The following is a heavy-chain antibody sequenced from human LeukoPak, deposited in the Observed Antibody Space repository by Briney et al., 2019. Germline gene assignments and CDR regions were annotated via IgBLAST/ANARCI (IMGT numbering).Heavy chain of an antibody. CDR2: ISNSGEST. CDR1: GFTFSSYA. Sequence: QPGRSLRLSCAASGFTFSSYAMNWVRQAPGKGLKWVSTISNSGESTYYADSVKGRFTISRDNSKNTLFLQMNSLRAEDTAVYYCAKGAMVRGVPDYWGQGTLVTVSS. J-gene: IGHJ4*02. V-gene: IGHV3-23*01. D-gene: IGHD3-10*01. CDR3: AKGAMVRGVPDY.